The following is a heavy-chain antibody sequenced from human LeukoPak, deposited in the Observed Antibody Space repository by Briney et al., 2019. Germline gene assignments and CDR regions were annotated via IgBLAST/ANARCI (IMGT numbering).Heavy chain of an antibody. CDR2: ISYDGSNK. V-gene: IGHV3-30*03. J-gene: IGHJ5*02. CDR3: TTGSLKTLS. Sequence: GGSLRLSCAASGFTFSSYGMHWVRQAPGKGLEWVAVISYDGSNKYYADSVKGRFTISRDNSKNTLYLQMNSLKTEDTAVYYCTTGSLKTLSWGQGTLVTVSS. CDR1: GFTFSSYG. D-gene: IGHD3-10*01.